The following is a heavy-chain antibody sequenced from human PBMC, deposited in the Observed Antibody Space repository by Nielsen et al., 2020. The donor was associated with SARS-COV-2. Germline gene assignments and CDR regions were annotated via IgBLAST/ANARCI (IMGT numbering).Heavy chain of an antibody. V-gene: IGHV3-9*01. CDR3: AKGSCSDGSCHFDY. CDR2: ITWNSGSI. Sequence: GGSLRLSCAASGFTFDDYAMHWVRQAPGKGLEWVSGITWNSGSIGYADSVKGRFTISRDNAKNSLYLQMNSLRAEDTALYYCAKGSCSDGSCHFDYWGQGSLVTVSS. CDR1: GFTFDDYA. J-gene: IGHJ4*02. D-gene: IGHD2-15*01.